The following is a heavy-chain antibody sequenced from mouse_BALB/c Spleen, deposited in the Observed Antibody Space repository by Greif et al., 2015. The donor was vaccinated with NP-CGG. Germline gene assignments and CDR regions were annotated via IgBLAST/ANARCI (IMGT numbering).Heavy chain of an antibody. V-gene: IGHV5-4*02. D-gene: IGHD3-3*01. Sequence: EVQRVESGGGLVKPGGSLKLSCAASGFTFSDYYMYWVRQTPEKRLEWVATISGGGSYTYYPDSVKGRFTISRDNAKNNLYLQMSSLKSEDTAMYYCARGGTGFDYWGQGTTLTVSS. J-gene: IGHJ2*01. CDR3: ARGGTGFDY. CDR2: ISGGGSYT. CDR1: GFTFSDYY.